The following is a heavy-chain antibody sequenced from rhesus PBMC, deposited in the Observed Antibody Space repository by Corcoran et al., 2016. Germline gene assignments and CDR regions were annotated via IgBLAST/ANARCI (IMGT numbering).Heavy chain of an antibody. CDR1: GYSISSGYG. J-gene: IGHJ4*01. V-gene: IGHV4-127*01. D-gene: IGHD6S26*01. CDR3: ASGSGWSLDY. CDR2: IGGSTGST. Sequence: QVQLQESGPGLVKPSETLSLTCAVSGYSISSGYGWSWIHQPPGKGLEWIGYIGGSTGSTNYNPSLKSRGTISKDTSKNQFSLKLSSVTAADTAVYYCASGSGWSLDYWGQGVLVTVSS.